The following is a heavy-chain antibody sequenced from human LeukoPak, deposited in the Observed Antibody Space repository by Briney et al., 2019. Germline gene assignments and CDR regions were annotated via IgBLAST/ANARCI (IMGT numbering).Heavy chain of an antibody. CDR3: ARVSRFGEFSRLYYYMDV. CDR1: GYTFTSYG. V-gene: IGHV1-18*01. J-gene: IGHJ6*03. Sequence: ASVKVSCKASGYTFTSYGISWVRQAPGQGLEWMGWISAYNGNTNYAQKLQGRVTMTTDTSTSTAYMELRSLRSDDTAVYYCARVSRFGEFSRLYYYMDVWGKGTTVTVSS. CDR2: ISAYNGNT. D-gene: IGHD3-10*01.